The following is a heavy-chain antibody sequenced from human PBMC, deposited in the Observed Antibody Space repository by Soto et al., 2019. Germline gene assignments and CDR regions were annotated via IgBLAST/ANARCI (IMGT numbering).Heavy chain of an antibody. CDR1: GGSISSSSYF. CDR2: IDFRGTT. V-gene: IGHV4-39*02. CDR3: SRRAPECIDP. D-gene: IGHD3-3*01. J-gene: IGHJ5*02. Sequence: TLSLTCTVSGGSISSSSYFWAWVRRPPGKGLEWIGSIDFRGTTYTNPSLESRVTISVDTSKNHFSLKLDSVTAADTALYYCSRRAPECIDPRGRGTLVTVSS.